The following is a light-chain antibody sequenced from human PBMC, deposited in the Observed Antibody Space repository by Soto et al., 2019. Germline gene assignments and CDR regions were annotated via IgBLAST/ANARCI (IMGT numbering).Light chain of an antibody. V-gene: IGKV3-20*01. J-gene: IGKJ3*01. CDR3: QQYGTAPLT. CDR2: GAS. CDR1: QSVAANY. Sequence: EVVLTQSPGTQSLSPGERATLSCRASQSVAANYLAWYQQKRGQAPRLLIYGASSRATGIPDRFSGSGSVTDFTLTISRLEPEDFSVYYCQQYGTAPLTFGPGTKVDIK.